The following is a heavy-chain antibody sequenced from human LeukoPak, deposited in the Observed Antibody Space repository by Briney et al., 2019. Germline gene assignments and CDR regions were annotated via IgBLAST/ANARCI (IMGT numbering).Heavy chain of an antibody. CDR2: IDPKSSGT. CDR3: APTDVSYFDY. J-gene: IGHJ4*02. CDR1: GYTFIGYY. D-gene: IGHD3-16*01. Sequence: APVKVSCKASGYTFIGYYMHWVRQAPGQGPEWMGWIDPKSSGTNYAQKFQGRVTMTRDTSISTVYMELNSLRSDDTAVYYCAPTDVSYFDYWGQGTLVTVSS. V-gene: IGHV1-2*02.